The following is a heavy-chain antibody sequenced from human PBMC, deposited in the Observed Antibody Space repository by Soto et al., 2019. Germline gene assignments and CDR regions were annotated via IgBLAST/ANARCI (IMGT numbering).Heavy chain of an antibody. CDR2: INSDGSST. V-gene: IGHV3-74*01. J-gene: IGHJ6*02. CDR1: GFTFSSYS. Sequence: GGSLRLSCAASGFTFSSYSMNWVRQAPGKGLVWVSQINSDGSSTRYADSVKGRFTISRDNAKNTLYLQMNSLRAEDTAMYYCARDHDMDVWGQGTTVTVSS. CDR3: ARDHDMDV.